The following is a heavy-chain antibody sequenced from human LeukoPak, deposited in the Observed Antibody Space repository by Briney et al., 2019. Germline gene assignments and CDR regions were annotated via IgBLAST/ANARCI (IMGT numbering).Heavy chain of an antibody. J-gene: IGHJ4*02. CDR2: ISDIGSI. CDR3: AGHHPRNTVDF. CDR1: GGSISSYY. D-gene: IGHD2-8*02. Sequence: SETLSLTCAVSGGSISSYYWSWIRQPPGKGLEWIAYISDIGSINYNPSLKSRVTISLDTSKNQFSLKLRSVTAADTAAYYCAGHHPRNTVDFWGQGTLVTASS. V-gene: IGHV4-59*08.